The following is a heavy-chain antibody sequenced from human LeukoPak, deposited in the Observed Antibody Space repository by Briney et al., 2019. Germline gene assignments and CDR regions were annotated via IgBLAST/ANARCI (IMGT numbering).Heavy chain of an antibody. J-gene: IGHJ3*02. D-gene: IGHD4-17*01. CDR1: GFTFSSYA. CDR3: AKDLDYGDFNDAFDI. Sequence: GGSLRLSCAASGFTFSSYAMHWVRQAPGKGLEWVAVISYDGSNKYYADSVKGRFTISRDNSKNTLYLQMNSLRAEDTAVYYCAKDLDYGDFNDAFDIWGQGTMVTVSS. V-gene: IGHV3-30-3*01. CDR2: ISYDGSNK.